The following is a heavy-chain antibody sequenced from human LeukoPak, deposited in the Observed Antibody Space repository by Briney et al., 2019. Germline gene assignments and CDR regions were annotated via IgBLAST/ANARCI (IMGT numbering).Heavy chain of an antibody. J-gene: IGHJ4*02. CDR1: GYSISSGYH. CDR2: IYTSGST. D-gene: IGHD5-12*01. Sequence: PSETLSLTCTVSGYSISSGYHWGWIRQPPGKGLEWIGRIYTSGSTNYNPSLKSRVTMSVDTSKNQFSLKLSSVTAADTAVYYCARDGLYSGYDYGNFDYWGQGTLVTVSS. V-gene: IGHV4-38-2*02. CDR3: ARDGLYSGYDYGNFDY.